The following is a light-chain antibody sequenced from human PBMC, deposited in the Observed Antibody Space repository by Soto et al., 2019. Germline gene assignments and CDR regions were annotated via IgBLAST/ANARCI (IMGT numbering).Light chain of an antibody. J-gene: IGKJ1*01. V-gene: IGKV3D-15*01. Sequence: EIVMTQSPATLSVSSGEGITLSCRASQSVKNHLAWYQHKSGQSPRLLIYDASTRATGVPARFSAGGSGTEFTLVISSLQSEDAAVYFCQEYNAWPPGTFGQGTKVEIK. CDR2: DAS. CDR3: QEYNAWPPGT. CDR1: QSVKNH.